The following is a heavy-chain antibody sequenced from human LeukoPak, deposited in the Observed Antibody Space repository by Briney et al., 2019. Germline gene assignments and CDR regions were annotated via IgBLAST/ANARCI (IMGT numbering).Heavy chain of an antibody. V-gene: IGHV5-51*01. Sequence: GESLKISCKGSGYSFTSHWIGWVRQMPGKGLEWMGVVYPGDSDTRYSPSLRGQVTISADKSINTAYLQWSSLKASDTAMYYCARRAYDFWSGYHTPGDYWGQGTLVTVSS. CDR1: GYSFTSHW. CDR2: VYPGDSDT. D-gene: IGHD3-3*01. CDR3: ARRAYDFWSGYHTPGDY. J-gene: IGHJ4*02.